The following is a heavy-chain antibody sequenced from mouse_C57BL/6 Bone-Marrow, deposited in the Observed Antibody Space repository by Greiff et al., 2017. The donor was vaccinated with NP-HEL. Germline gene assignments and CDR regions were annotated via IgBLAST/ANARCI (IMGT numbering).Heavy chain of an antibody. CDR3: ARNIYYYGSGYLYCAMDG. D-gene: IGHD1-1*01. CDR1: GYTFTSYW. J-gene: IGHJ4*01. CDR2: IDPNSGGT. Sequence: QVQLQQPGAELVKPGASVKLSCKASGYTFTSYWMHWVKQRPGLGLEWIGRIDPNSGGTKYNEKFKSKATLTVDKPSSTAYMQLNSLTSEDSAVYYRARNIYYYGSGYLYCAMDGWGQGTSVTVPT. V-gene: IGHV1-72*01.